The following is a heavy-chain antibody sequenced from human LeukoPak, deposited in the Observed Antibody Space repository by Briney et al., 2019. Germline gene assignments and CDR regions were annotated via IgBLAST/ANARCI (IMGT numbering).Heavy chain of an antibody. D-gene: IGHD3-10*01. CDR2: IKQDGSEK. J-gene: IGHJ6*03. CDR3: ARGPDKGITMVRGVIYYYYYMDV. Sequence: GGSLRLSCAASGFTFTSYWMSWVRQAPGKGLEWVANIKQDGSEKYYVDSVKGRFTISRDNAKNSLYLHMNSLRAEDTAVYYCARGPDKGITMVRGVIYYYYYMDVWGKGTTVTISS. CDR1: GFTFTSYW. V-gene: IGHV3-7*01.